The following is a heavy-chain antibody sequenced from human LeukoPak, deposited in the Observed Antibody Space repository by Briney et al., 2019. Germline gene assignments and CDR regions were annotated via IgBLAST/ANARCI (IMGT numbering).Heavy chain of an antibody. CDR2: FDPEDGET. J-gene: IGHJ6*03. D-gene: IGHD6-6*01. CDR1: GYTLTELS. CDR3: ATSLGSSGYYYYYMDV. Sequence: GASVKVSCKVSGYTLTELSMHWVRQAPGKGLEWMGGFDPEDGETIYAQKLQGRVTMTEDTSTDTAYMELSSLRSEDTAVYYCATSLGSSGYYYYYMDVWGKGTTVTVSS. V-gene: IGHV1-24*01.